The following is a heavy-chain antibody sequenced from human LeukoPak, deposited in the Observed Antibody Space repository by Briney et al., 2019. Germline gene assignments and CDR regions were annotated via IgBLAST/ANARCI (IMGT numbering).Heavy chain of an antibody. CDR1: GFTFSSYS. V-gene: IGHV3-30*04. CDR2: ISYDGNNE. Sequence: GGSLRLSCAASGFTFSSYSMHWVRQAPGKGLEWVVVISYDGNNEFYAESVKGQFTISRDNSKNTVYLQMNSLRADDTAVYYCGRALTRGAPDYWGQGTLVTVSS. D-gene: IGHD1-26*01. CDR3: GRALTRGAPDY. J-gene: IGHJ4*02.